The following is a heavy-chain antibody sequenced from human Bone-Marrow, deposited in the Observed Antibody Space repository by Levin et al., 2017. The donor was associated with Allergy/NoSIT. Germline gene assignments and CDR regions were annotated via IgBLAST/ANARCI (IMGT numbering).Heavy chain of an antibody. CDR2: MSYDGSKE. CDR3: AKDSSSYSAYLYYYLDV. Sequence: GGSLRLSCAASGFTFSDYGMHWVRQAPGKGLEWVAVMSYDGSKEYYADSVKGRFTISRDNSKNTLYLQMNSLRAADTAVYYCAKDSSSYSAYLYYYLDVWGKGTTVTVSS. D-gene: IGHD2-21*01. CDR1: GFTFSDYG. V-gene: IGHV3-30*18. J-gene: IGHJ6*03.